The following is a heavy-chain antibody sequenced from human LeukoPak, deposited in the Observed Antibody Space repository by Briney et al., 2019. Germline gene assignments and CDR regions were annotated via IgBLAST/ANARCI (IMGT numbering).Heavy chain of an antibody. CDR2: IYSSGTT. D-gene: IGHD5-18*01. J-gene: IGHJ6*03. Sequence: PSETLSLTCTVPDGSISSYTWTWIRQPAGKGLEWIGRIYSSGTTIYNPSLKSRVTMSVDTSKNQFSLNLSSVTAADTAVYYCARELQLWSRYYYYYMDVWGKGTTVTVSS. CDR3: ARELQLWSRYYYYYMDV. CDR1: DGSISSYT. V-gene: IGHV4-4*07.